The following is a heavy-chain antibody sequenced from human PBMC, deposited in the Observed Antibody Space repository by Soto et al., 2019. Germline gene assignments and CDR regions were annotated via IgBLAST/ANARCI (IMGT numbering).Heavy chain of an antibody. J-gene: IGHJ4*02. D-gene: IGHD6-6*01. CDR3: ERSPSSISNPYYFDY. CDR1: GYSFTTYW. Sequence: GESLKISCKGSGYSFTTYWIGWVRQMPGKGLEWMGIIYPGDSDTRYSPSFQGQVTISADKSISTAYMQWSSLKASDTAIYYCERSPSSISNPYYFDYGGQGALVTVSS. CDR2: IYPGDSDT. V-gene: IGHV5-51*01.